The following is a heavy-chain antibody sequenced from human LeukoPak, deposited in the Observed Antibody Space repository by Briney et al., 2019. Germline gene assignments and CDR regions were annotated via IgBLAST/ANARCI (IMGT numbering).Heavy chain of an antibody. V-gene: IGHV1-18*04. J-gene: IGHJ4*02. CDR2: ISAYNGNT. CDR3: ARDQEGPFVGDY. Sequence: ASVKVSCKASGYTFTSYYMHWVRQAPGQGLEWMGWISAYNGNTNYAQKLQGRVTMTTDTSTSTAYMELRSLRSEATAVYYCARDQEGPFVGDYWGQGTLVTVSS. CDR1: GYTFTSYY. D-gene: IGHD2/OR15-2a*01.